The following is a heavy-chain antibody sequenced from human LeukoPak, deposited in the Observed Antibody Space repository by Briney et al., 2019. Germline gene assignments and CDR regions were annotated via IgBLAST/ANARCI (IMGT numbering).Heavy chain of an antibody. CDR3: ATPSMGATLAPAFDI. J-gene: IGHJ3*02. D-gene: IGHD1-26*01. Sequence: ASVKVSCKVSGYTLTELSMHWVRQAPGKGLEWMGGFDPEDGETIYAQKFQGRVTMTEDTSTDTAYMELSSLRSEDTAVYYCATPSMGATLAPAFDIWGRGTMVTVSS. CDR2: FDPEDGET. V-gene: IGHV1-24*01. CDR1: GYTLTELS.